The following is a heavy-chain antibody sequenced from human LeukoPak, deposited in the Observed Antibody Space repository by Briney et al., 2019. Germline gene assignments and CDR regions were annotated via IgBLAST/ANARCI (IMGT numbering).Heavy chain of an antibody. CDR3: ARDIRSGWYGVDY. CDR2: ISYDGSNK. J-gene: IGHJ4*02. V-gene: IGHV3-30*03. D-gene: IGHD6-19*01. CDR1: GFTFSSYG. Sequence: GGSLRLSCAASGFTFSSYGMHWVRQAPGKGLEWVAVISYDGSNKYYADSVKGRFTISRDNSKNSLYLQLNSLRAEDTAVYYCARDIRSGWYGVDYWGQGTLVTVSS.